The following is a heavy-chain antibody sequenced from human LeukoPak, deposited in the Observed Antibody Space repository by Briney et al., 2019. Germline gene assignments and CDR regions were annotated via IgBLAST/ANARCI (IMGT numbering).Heavy chain of an antibody. V-gene: IGHV3-7*01. CDR2: IKEDGSEK. CDR3: ARADYSRFDP. CDR1: GGSTSSSSYY. J-gene: IGHJ5*02. D-gene: IGHD4-11*01. Sequence: PSETLSLTCTVSGGSTSSSSYYWGWIRQPPGKGLEWVANIKEDGSEKYYVDSVKGRFTISRDNAKNSVYLQMNSLRAEDTAVYYCARADYSRFDPWGQGTLVTVSS.